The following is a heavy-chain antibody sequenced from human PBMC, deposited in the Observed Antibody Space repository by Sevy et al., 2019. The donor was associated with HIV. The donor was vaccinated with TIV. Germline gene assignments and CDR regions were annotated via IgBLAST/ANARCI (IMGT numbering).Heavy chain of an antibody. CDR1: GFSLSTSGVG. CDR2: IYWDDDK. D-gene: IGHD3-22*01. V-gene: IGHV2-5*02. J-gene: IGHJ3*02. CDR3: EHRQDYYDSSGKDAFDI. Sequence: SGPTLVNPTQTLTLTCTFSGFSLSTSGVGVGWIRQPPGKALEWLALIYWDDDKRYSPSLKSRLTITKDTSKNQVVLTMTNMAPVDTAKYYCEHRQDYYDSSGKDAFDIWGQGTMVTVSS.